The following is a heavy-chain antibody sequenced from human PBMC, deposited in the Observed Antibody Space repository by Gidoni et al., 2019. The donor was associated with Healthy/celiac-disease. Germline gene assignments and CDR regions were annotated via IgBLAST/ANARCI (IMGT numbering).Heavy chain of an antibody. J-gene: IGHJ3*02. CDR2: ISSSSSYI. Sequence: EVQLAESGGGLVKPGGSLRRSCAASGFTFSSYSMNWVRQAPGKGLEWVSSISSSSSYIYYADSVKGRFTISRDNAKNSLYLQMNSLRAEDTAVYYCARDRAGAFDIWGQGTMVTVSS. CDR1: GFTFSSYS. V-gene: IGHV3-21*01. CDR3: ARDRAGAFDI.